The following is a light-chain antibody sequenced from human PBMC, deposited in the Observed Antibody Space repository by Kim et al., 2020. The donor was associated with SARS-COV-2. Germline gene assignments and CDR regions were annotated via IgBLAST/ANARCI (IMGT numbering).Light chain of an antibody. CDR2: WAS. Sequence: DIEMTQSPDSLAVSLGERATINCKASQSVLYSSNNKKYLAWYQQKSGQPPKLLIYWASARESGVPDRFSGSGSGTDFTLTISSLQAEDVAVYYCRQYYSIPLTFGQGTRLEIK. V-gene: IGKV4-1*01. J-gene: IGKJ5*01. CDR1: QSVLYSSNNKKY. CDR3: RQYYSIPLT.